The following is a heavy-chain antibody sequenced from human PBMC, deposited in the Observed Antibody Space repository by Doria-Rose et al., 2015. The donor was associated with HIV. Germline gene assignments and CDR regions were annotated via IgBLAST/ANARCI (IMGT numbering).Heavy chain of an antibody. J-gene: IGHJ4*02. CDR2: IVSDDDR. CDR1: GVSLSSPGMG. Sequence: QVTLKESGPVLVKPTETLTLTCTVSGVSLSSPGMGVSWIRQPPGKALERLANIVSDDDRSYKTSLKSRLNISRGTSKSQVVLTMTDMDPVDTATYYCARIKSGRWYHKYYFDFWGQGTLVIVSA. CDR3: ARIKSGRWYHKYYFDF. D-gene: IGHD6-13*01. V-gene: IGHV2-26*01.